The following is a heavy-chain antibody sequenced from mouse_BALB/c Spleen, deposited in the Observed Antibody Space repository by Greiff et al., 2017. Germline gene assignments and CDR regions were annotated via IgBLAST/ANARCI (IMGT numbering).Heavy chain of an antibody. D-gene: IGHD1-1*01. V-gene: IGHV1S22*01. CDR2: IYPGSGST. CDR3: TRESYGGY. J-gene: IGHJ2*01. CDR1: GYTFTSYW. Sequence: LQQPGSELVRPGASVKLSCKASGYTFTSYWMHWVKQRPGQGLEWIGNIYPGSGSTNYDEKFKSKATLTVDTSSSTAYMQLSSLTSEDSALYYCTRESYGGYWGQGTTLTVSS.